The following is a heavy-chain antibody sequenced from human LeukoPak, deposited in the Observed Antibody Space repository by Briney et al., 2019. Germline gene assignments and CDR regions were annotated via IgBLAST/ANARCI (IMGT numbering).Heavy chain of an antibody. CDR3: ARDSALYYDFWSGYYPLDY. CDR2: INAGNGNT. Sequence: GASVKVSCKASGYTFTSYAMHWVRRAPGQRLEWMGWINAGNGNTKYSQKFQGRVTITRDTSASTAYMELSSLRSEDTAVYYCARDSALYYDFWSGYYPLDYWGQGTLVTVSS. D-gene: IGHD3-3*01. CDR1: GYTFTSYA. V-gene: IGHV1-3*01. J-gene: IGHJ4*02.